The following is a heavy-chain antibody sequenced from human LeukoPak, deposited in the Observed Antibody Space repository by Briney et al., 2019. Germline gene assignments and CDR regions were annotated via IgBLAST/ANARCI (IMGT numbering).Heavy chain of an antibody. V-gene: IGHV1-18*01. J-gene: IGHJ4*02. CDR2: ISAYNGNT. D-gene: IGHD2-2*01. Sequence: ASVKVPCKASGYTFTSYGISWVRQAPGQGLEWMGWISAYNGNTNYAQKLQGRVTMTTDTSTSTAYMELRSLRSDDTAVYYCASICSSTSCFDYWGQGTLVTVSS. CDR1: GYTFTSYG. CDR3: ASICSSTSCFDY.